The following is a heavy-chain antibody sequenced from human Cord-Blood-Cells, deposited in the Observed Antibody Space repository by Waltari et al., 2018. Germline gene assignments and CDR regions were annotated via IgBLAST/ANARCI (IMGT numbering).Heavy chain of an antibody. J-gene: IGHJ4*02. Sequence: QVQLQQSGPGLVKPSQNLSLTCAISGDSVSSNSAAWNWIRQSPSRGLEWLGRTYYRSKWYNDYAVSVKSRITINPDTSKNQFSLQLNSVTPEDTAVYYCARGVKIAAAGSGSYYDYWGQGTLVTVSS. CDR1: GDSVSSNSAA. D-gene: IGHD6-13*01. CDR2: TYYRSKWYN. V-gene: IGHV6-1*01. CDR3: ARGVKIAAAGSGSYYDY.